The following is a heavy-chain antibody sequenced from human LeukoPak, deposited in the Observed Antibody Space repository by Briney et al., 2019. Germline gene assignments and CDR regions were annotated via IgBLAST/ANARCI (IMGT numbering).Heavy chain of an antibody. CDR1: GFTFGDYG. CDR2: VSGSGGST. V-gene: IGHV3-23*01. Sequence: GGSLRLSCAGTGFTFGDYGMSWVRQAPGKGLEWVSAVSGSGGSTYHADSVKGRFIISRDTSNNTLYLQMHSLRAEDTAVYYCARDRTEAGFDYWGQGTLVTVSS. CDR3: ARDRTEAGFDY. J-gene: IGHJ4*02.